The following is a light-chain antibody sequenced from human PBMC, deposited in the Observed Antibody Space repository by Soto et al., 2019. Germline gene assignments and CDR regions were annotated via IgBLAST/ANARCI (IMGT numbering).Light chain of an antibody. CDR1: QSVSSY. CDR2: GAS. V-gene: IGKV3-20*01. J-gene: IGKJ5*01. CDR3: QQYGSSPIT. Sequence: IGLTQSPSTLSLSPGERATLSCRASQSVSSYLAWYQQKPGQAPRLLIHGASSRATGIPDRISGSGSGTDFTLTISRLEPEDFAVYYCQQYGSSPITFGQRTRLEIK.